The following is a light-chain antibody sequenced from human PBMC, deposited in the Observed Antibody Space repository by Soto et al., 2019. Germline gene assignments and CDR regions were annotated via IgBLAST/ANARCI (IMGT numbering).Light chain of an antibody. V-gene: IGLV2-8*01. J-gene: IGLJ1*01. CDR3: SSYAGSNNFGV. CDR2: EVS. CDR1: SSDVGGYNY. Sequence: QSALTQPPSASGSPGQSVTISYTGTSSDVGGYNYVSWYQQHPGKAPKLMIYEVSKRPSGVPDRFSGSKSGNTASLTVSGLQAEDEADYYCSSYAGSNNFGVFGTGTKVTVL.